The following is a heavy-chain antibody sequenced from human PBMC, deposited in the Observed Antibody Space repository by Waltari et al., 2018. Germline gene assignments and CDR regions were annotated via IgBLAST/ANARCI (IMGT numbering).Heavy chain of an antibody. CDR1: GGSISSYY. V-gene: IGHV4-59*01. J-gene: IGHJ3*02. CDR2: IYYSGST. D-gene: IGHD3-22*01. Sequence: QVQLQESGPGLVKPSETLSLTCTVSGGSISSYYWRWIRQPPGKGLEWIGYIYYSGSTNYNPSLKSRVTISVDTSKNQFSLKLSSVTAADTAVYYCARELLDYYDSSGTDAFDIWGQGTMVIVSS. CDR3: ARELLDYYDSSGTDAFDI.